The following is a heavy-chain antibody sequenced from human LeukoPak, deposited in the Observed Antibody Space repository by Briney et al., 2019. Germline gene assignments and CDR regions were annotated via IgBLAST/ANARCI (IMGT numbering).Heavy chain of an antibody. CDR3: ARGALLWFGDRMEYYFDY. CDR2: IYYSGNT. J-gene: IGHJ4*02. Sequence: SETLSLTCTVSGDSITSGSYYWSWIRQPAGTGLEWIGFIYYSGNTNYNPSLKSRVTISVDTSKNQFSLKLSSMTAADTAVYYCARGALLWFGDRMEYYFDYWGQGTLLTVSS. D-gene: IGHD3-10*01. CDR1: GDSITSGSYY. V-gene: IGHV4-61*10.